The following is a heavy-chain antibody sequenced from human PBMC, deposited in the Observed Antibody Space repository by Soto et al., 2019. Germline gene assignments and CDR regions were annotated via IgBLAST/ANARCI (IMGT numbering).Heavy chain of an antibody. Sequence: PGGSLRLSCVMSGITFNNYSMNGVRQAPGKGLEWVSYIGGGGDTSSDIYYADSVKGRFVISRDNAKNSLYLQMNSLRVEDTAVYFGATDVWYCSGATWRELWGRGTPVTVSS. CDR2: IGGGGDTSSDI. J-gene: IGHJ4*02. CDR3: ATDVWYCSGATWREL. D-gene: IGHD2-15*01. V-gene: IGHV3-48*01. CDR1: GITFNNYS.